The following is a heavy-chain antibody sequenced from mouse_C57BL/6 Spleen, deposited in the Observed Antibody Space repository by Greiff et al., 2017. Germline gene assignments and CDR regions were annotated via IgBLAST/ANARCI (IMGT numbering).Heavy chain of an antibody. J-gene: IGHJ2*01. D-gene: IGHD1-1*01. Sequence: EVQLQQSGPGLVKPSQSLSLTCSVTGYSITSGYYWNWIRQFPGNKLEWMGYISYDGSNNYNPSLKNRISITRDTSKNQFFLKLNSVTTEDTATYYCARGLLPDFDYWGQGTTLTVSS. V-gene: IGHV3-6*01. CDR3: ARGLLPDFDY. CDR2: ISYDGSN. CDR1: GYSITSGYY.